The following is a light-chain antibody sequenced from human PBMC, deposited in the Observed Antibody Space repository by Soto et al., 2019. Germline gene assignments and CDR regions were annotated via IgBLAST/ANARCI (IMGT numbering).Light chain of an antibody. V-gene: IGLV2-14*01. Sequence: QSALTQPASVSGSPGQSITISCTGTSSDVGRYNYVSWYQQHPGKAPKLMIYEVSNWPSGVSNRFSGSKSGNTASLTISGLQAEDEADYYCSSYTSSSTQVFGGGTKLTVL. CDR1: SSDVGRYNY. CDR3: SSYTSSSTQV. J-gene: IGLJ3*02. CDR2: EVS.